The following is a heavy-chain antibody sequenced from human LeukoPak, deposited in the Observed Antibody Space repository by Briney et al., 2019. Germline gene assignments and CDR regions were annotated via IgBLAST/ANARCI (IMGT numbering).Heavy chain of an antibody. D-gene: IGHD3-22*01. J-gene: IGHJ4*02. Sequence: ASVKVSCKASGYTFTGYYMHWVRQAPGQRHEWMGWISAYNGNTNYAQKLQGRVTMTTDTSTSTAYMELRSLRSDDTAVYYCARDAYDSSGYYYYFDYWGQGTLVTVSS. CDR1: GYTFTGYY. CDR3: ARDAYDSSGYYYYFDY. V-gene: IGHV1-18*04. CDR2: ISAYNGNT.